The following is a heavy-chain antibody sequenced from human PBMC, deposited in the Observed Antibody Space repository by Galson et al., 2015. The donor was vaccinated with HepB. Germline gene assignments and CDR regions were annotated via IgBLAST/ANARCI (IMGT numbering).Heavy chain of an antibody. CDR2: ISAYNGNT. V-gene: IGHV1-18*01. J-gene: IGHJ5*02. CDR1: GYTFTSYG. Sequence: SVKVSCKASGYTFTSYGISWVRQAPGQGLEWMGWISAYNGNTNYAQKLQGRVTMTTDTSTSTAYMELRSLRSDDTAVYYCARDSTQYYDFWSGYLGNRFDPWGQGTLVTVSS. CDR3: ARDSTQYYDFWSGYLGNRFDP. D-gene: IGHD3-3*01.